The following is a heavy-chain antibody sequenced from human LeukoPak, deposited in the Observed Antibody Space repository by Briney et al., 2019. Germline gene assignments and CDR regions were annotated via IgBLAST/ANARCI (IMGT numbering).Heavy chain of an antibody. J-gene: IGHJ3*02. Sequence: SVKVSCKASGGTFSSYAISWVRQTPGQGLEWMGGIIPIFGTANYAQKFQGRVTITADESTSTAYMELSSLRSEDTAVYYCARGRAMVFMRAFDIWGQGTMVTVSS. V-gene: IGHV1-69*13. D-gene: IGHD5-18*01. CDR3: ARGRAMVFMRAFDI. CDR2: IIPIFGTA. CDR1: GGTFSSYA.